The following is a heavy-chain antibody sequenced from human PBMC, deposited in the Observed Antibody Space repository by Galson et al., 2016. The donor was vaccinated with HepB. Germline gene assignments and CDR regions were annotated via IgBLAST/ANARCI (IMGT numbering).Heavy chain of an antibody. CDR1: GFSFSHAW. CDR3: TVAASYDFWSGYYMLDP. D-gene: IGHD3-3*01. V-gene: IGHV3-15*07. CDR2: IKSKTDGGTT. J-gene: IGHJ5*02. Sequence: SLRLSCAASGFSFSHAWMHWVRQAPGKGLECVGRIKSKTDGGTTDYAAPVKGRFAISRDNSKDTLYLQMNRLKTEDTGVYYCTVAASYDFWSGYYMLDPWGQGTLVTVSS.